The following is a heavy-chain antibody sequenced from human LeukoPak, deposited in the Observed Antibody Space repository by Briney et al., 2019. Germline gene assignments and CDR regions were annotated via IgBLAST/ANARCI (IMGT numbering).Heavy chain of an antibody. CDR2: ISSSSSTI. V-gene: IGHV3-48*04. D-gene: IGHD2-15*01. Sequence: PGGSLRLSCAASGFTFSSYSMNWVRQAPGKGLEWVSYISSSSSTIYYADSVKGRFTISRDNAKNSLYLQMNSLRAEDTAVYYCARDRSGDKSDWFDPWGQGTLVTVSS. CDR1: GFTFSSYS. J-gene: IGHJ5*02. CDR3: ARDRSGDKSDWFDP.